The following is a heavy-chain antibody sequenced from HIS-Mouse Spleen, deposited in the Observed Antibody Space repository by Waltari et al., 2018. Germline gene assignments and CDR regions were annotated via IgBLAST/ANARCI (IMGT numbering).Heavy chain of an antibody. D-gene: IGHD2-2*01. J-gene: IGHJ5*02. V-gene: IGHV4-34*01. CDR2: INHRGST. Sequence: QVQLQQWGAGLLKPSETLSLTCAVYGGSFSGYYWSWIRQPPGKGLEWIGEINHRGSTNYTPSLKSRVTISVEPSKNQFSLKLSSVTAADTAVYYCARGSAVPAAINWFDPWGQGTLVTVSS. CDR3: ARGSAVPAAINWFDP. CDR1: GGSFSGYY.